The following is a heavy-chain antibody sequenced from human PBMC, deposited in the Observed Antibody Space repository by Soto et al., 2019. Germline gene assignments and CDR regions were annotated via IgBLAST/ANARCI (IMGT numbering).Heavy chain of an antibody. Sequence: EVQLVESGGGLVQPGRSLRLSCAASGFTFDDYAMHWVRQAPGKGLEWVSGISGNSGIIDYADSVKGRFTISRDNAKNSLYLKMNSLRAEDTALYYCAKGYSYGVLEPLGYWGQGTLVTVSS. J-gene: IGHJ4*02. CDR3: AKGYSYGVLEPLGY. CDR1: GFTFDDYA. V-gene: IGHV3-9*01. CDR2: ISGNSGII. D-gene: IGHD5-18*01.